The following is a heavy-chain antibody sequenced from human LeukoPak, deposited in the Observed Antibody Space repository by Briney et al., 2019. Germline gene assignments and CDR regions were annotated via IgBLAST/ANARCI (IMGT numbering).Heavy chain of an antibody. CDR2: ISYDGSNK. CDR1: GFTFSSYG. Sequence: GRSLRLSCAASGFTFSSYGMHWVHQAPGKGLEWVAVISYDGSNKYYADSVKGRFTISRDNSKNTLYLQMNSLRAEDTAVYYCAKDKGYYYYYGMDVWGQGTTVTVSS. J-gene: IGHJ6*02. V-gene: IGHV3-30*18. CDR3: AKDKGYYYYYGMDV.